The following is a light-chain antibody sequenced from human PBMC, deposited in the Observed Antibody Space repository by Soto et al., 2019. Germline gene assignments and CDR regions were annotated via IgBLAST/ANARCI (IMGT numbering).Light chain of an antibody. V-gene: IGKV3-11*01. CDR1: ESVTNY. J-gene: IGKJ5*01. Sequence: EIVLTQSPATLSLSPGERGTLSCRASESVTNYLAWYQQKPGQAPRLLVYDVSNRATGIPARFSGGGSGTDFTLTISSLEPEDFAVYYCQQRSAGVTFGQGTRLGL. CDR3: QQRSAGVT. CDR2: DVS.